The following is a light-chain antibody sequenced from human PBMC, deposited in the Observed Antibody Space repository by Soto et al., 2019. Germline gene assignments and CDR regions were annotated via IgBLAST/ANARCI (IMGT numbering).Light chain of an antibody. CDR2: AAS. Sequence: DIQMTQSPSTLSASVGDRVTITCRASQNIRSWLAWYQQKPGKAPELLIYAASGLESGVPSRFSGSGFGTEFTLTISSLQPDDFAAYYCQEYNVNSGLTFGGGTKVEIK. CDR3: QEYNVNSGLT. J-gene: IGKJ4*01. V-gene: IGKV1-5*03. CDR1: QNIRSW.